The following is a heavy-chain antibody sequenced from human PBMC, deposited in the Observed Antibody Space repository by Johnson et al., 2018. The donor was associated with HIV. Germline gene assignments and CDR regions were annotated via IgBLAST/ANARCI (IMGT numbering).Heavy chain of an antibody. CDR2: ISYDGSSK. CDR1: AFTFSSYA. V-gene: IGHV3-30*14. Sequence: QVQLVESGGGVVQPGRSLRLSCAASAFTFSSYAIHWVRQAPGKGLEWVAVISYDGSSKYYADSVKGPFTISRDNSKNTLYLQMNSLRAEDTAVYYCASYYNFWSDLMGISFDIWGQGTMVTVSS. CDR3: ASYYNFWSDLMGISFDI. D-gene: IGHD3-3*01. J-gene: IGHJ3*02.